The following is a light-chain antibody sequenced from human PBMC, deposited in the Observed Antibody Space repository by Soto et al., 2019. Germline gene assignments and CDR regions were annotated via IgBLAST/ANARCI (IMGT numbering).Light chain of an antibody. CDR1: QSVLYSSNKNN. J-gene: IGKJ5*01. Sequence: DIVMTQSPDSLAVSLGERATINCKSSQSVLYSSNKNNLAWYQQKPGQPPKVLIYWASTRESGVPDRFSGSGSGTDFTLTISSLQAEDVAVYHCQQYYGTPITFGQGTRLEIK. V-gene: IGKV4-1*01. CDR3: QQYYGTPIT. CDR2: WAS.